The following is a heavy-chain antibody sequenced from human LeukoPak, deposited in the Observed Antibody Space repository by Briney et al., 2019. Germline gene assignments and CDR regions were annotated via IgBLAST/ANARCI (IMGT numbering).Heavy chain of an antibody. CDR3: ARRLTTSQDLDY. J-gene: IGHJ4*02. V-gene: IGHV1-2*02. Sequence: ASVKVSCKASGYTFTGHYMYWVPQAPGQGLEWMGWINPNSGDTNYTQKFQRRVTMTRDTSISTAYMDLNRLTSDDTAVYYCARRLTTSQDLDYWGQGTLVTVSS. CDR2: INPNSGDT. D-gene: IGHD2-2*01. CDR1: GYTFTGHY.